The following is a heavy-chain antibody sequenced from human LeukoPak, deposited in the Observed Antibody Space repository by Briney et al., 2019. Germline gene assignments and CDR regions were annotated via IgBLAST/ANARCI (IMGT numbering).Heavy chain of an antibody. CDR3: ARSGYSSGWYLNKDYYYYYGMDV. J-gene: IGHJ6*02. V-gene: IGHV4-34*01. Sequence: PSETLSLTCAVYGGSFSGYYWSWIRQPPGKGLEGIGEINHSGSTNYNPSLKSRVTISVDTSKNQFSLKLSSVTAADTAVYYCARSGYSSGWYLNKDYYYYYGMDVWGQGTTVTVSS. D-gene: IGHD6-19*01. CDR1: GGSFSGYY. CDR2: INHSGST.